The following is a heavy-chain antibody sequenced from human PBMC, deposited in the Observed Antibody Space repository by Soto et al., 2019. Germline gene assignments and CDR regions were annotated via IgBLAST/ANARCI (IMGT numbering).Heavy chain of an antibody. V-gene: IGHV3-30*18. Sequence: QVQLVESGGGVVQPGRSLRLSCVGSGFSFSSYDMNWVRQAPGTGLEWVALMSYDGSKKYYGDSVRGRVTISRDNSKNTLYLQMGHLRPEDTAIYYCAKDLKPGSRWSLGGVEHCMDVWGRGTTVSVSS. J-gene: IGHJ6*03. D-gene: IGHD3-16*01. CDR2: MSYDGSKK. CDR3: AKDLKPGSRWSLGGVEHCMDV. CDR1: GFSFSSYD.